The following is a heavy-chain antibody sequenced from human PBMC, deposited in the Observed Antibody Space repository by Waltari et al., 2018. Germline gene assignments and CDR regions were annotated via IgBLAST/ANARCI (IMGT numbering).Heavy chain of an antibody. J-gene: IGHJ4*02. V-gene: IGHV3-7*01. CDR3: VRDGLIHAADY. D-gene: IGHD2-15*01. Sequence: EVQLVESGGNLVQPGGSLRLSCVASGFTFSNYYMMWVRQAPGKGREWVANINGDGSAKNVMDSVRGRFTISRDNANNSVYMQLNSLRDDDTAVYYCVRDGLIHAADYWGQGTLVSVSS. CDR2: INGDGSAK. CDR1: GFTFSNYY.